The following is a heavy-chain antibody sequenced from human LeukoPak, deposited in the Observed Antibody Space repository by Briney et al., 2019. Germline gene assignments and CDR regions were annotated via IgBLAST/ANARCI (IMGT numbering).Heavy chain of an antibody. CDR2: IFDGKTI. CDR3: ASGAWAARLNS. D-gene: IGHD4-23*01. V-gene: IGHV4-34*12. CDR1: GESLNYYY. J-gene: IGHJ4*02. Sequence: SDTLSLTCAVYGESLNYYYWSWIRQSPGKGLEWIGDIFDGKTINYNPSLKSRVTISAATSSQQFSLNLKSVTAADTAVYFCASGAWAARLNSWAQGALVIVSS.